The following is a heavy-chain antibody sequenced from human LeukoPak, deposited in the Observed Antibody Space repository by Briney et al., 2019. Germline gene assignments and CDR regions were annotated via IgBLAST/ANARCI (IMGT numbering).Heavy chain of an antibody. J-gene: IGHJ3*02. V-gene: IGHV1-18*01. CDR3: ARDRTYDSSGYYRLDGFDI. D-gene: IGHD3-22*01. CDR2: ISPYNDNT. CDR1: GYTFSTYG. Sequence: ASVKVSCKTSGYTFSTYGVSWVRQAPGQGLEWMGWISPYNDNTNYAQRFQGRVTMTTDTSTSTAYMELRSLRSDDTAVYYCARDRTYDSSGYYRLDGFDIWGQGTMVTVSS.